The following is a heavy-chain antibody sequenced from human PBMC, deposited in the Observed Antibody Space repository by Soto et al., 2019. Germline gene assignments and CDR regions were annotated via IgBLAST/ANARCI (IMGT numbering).Heavy chain of an antibody. CDR2: IYYSRST. CDR3: ARTTDAFDI. D-gene: IGHD1-1*01. V-gene: IGHV4-31*03. Sequence: QVQLQESGPGLVKPSQTLSLTCTVSGYSISNGGYYWSWIRQRPGEGLEWLGYIYYSRSTYYNPSLKSRPSISVDTSKNQFSLKVNSVTAADTAVYYCARTTDAFDIWGQGTMVTVSS. J-gene: IGHJ3*02. CDR1: GYSISNGGYY.